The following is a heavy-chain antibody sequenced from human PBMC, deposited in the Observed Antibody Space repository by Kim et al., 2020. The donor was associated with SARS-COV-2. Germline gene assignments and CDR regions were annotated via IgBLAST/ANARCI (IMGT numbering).Heavy chain of an antibody. V-gene: IGHV3-23*01. Sequence: GRFTISRENSKKTLYLQMNSLRAEDTAVYYCAKAYHYGSGSYYKGYGMDVWGQGTTVTVSS. D-gene: IGHD3-10*01. CDR3: AKAYHYGSGSYYKGYGMDV. J-gene: IGHJ6*02.